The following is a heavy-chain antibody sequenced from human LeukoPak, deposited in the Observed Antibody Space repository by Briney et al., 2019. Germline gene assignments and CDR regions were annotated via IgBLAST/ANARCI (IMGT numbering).Heavy chain of an antibody. V-gene: IGHV3-21*01. CDR2: ISSSSSYI. D-gene: IGHD3-22*01. Sequence: GGSLRLSCAASGFTFSSYSMNWVHQAPGKGLEWVSSISSSSSYIYYADSVKGRFTISRDNAKNSLYLQMNSLRAEDTAVYYCAREMVRNYYDSSGYNAFDIWGQGTMVTVSS. J-gene: IGHJ3*02. CDR3: AREMVRNYYDSSGYNAFDI. CDR1: GFTFSSYS.